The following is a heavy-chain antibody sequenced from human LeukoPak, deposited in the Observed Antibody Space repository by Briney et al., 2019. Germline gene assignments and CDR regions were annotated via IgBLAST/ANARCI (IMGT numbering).Heavy chain of an antibody. CDR3: ARDQRYCVGDCYDAFDV. V-gene: IGHV7-4-1*02. D-gene: IGHD2-21*02. CDR1: GYTFTSYD. CDR2: IKTNTGNP. J-gene: IGHJ3*01. Sequence: ASVKFSCKASGYTFTSYDMNWVRQAPRQGLEWMGWIKTNTGNPTYAQGFTGRFVFSLDTSVSTAYLQISSLKAEDTAVYYCARDQRYCVGDCYDAFDVWGQGTMVTVSS.